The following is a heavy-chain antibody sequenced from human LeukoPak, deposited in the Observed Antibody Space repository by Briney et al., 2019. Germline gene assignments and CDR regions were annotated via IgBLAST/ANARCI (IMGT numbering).Heavy chain of an antibody. Sequence: PSQTLSLTCTVSGGSISSGSYYWSWIRQPAGKGLEWIGRIYTSGSTNYNPSVKSRVTMSTDTSKNQFSLKLSSVTAADTAVYFCARGRNYDGSVTYYIDWGQGTLVTVSS. V-gene: IGHV4-61*02. CDR2: IYTSGST. D-gene: IGHD3-10*01. CDR1: GGSISSGSYY. CDR3: ARGRNYDGSVTYYID. J-gene: IGHJ4*02.